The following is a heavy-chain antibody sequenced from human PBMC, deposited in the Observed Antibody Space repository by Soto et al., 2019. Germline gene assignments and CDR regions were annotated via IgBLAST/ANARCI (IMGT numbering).Heavy chain of an antibody. V-gene: IGHV3-33*01. CDR3: ARGRAAVAGTFDP. CDR2: VWYDGNNK. D-gene: IGHD6-19*01. CDR1: GFTFRNFG. J-gene: IGHJ5*02. Sequence: QEQLVETGGGVVQPGRSLSLSCEASGFTFRNFGMHWVRQAPGKGLEWVAIVWYDGNNKYYADSVKGRFTISRDNSKNTVYLQMSSLRAEDTAVYYCARGRAAVAGTFDPWGQGTLVTVSS.